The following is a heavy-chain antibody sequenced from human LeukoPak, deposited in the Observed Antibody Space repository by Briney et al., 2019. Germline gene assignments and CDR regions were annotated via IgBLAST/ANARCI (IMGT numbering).Heavy chain of an antibody. J-gene: IGHJ6*03. V-gene: IGHV4-39*07. Sequence: SETLSLTCTVSGGSISSSSYYWGWIRQPPGKGLEWIGSIYYSGSTNYNPSLKSRVTISVDTSKNQFSLKLSSVTAADTAVYYCARATGYSLQNYYYYMDVWGKGTTVTVSS. D-gene: IGHD2/OR15-2a*01. CDR1: GGSISSSSYY. CDR3: ARATGYSLQNYYYYMDV. CDR2: IYYSGST.